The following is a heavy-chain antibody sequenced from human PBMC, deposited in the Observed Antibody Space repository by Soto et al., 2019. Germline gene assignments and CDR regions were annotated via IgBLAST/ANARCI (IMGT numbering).Heavy chain of an antibody. CDR3: ARDQVRIQLWFTGSYGMDV. D-gene: IGHD5-18*01. J-gene: IGHJ6*02. V-gene: IGHV1-46*01. CDR2: INPSGDST. CDR1: GYTFTSYY. Sequence: ASVKVSCKASGYTFTSYYIHWVRQAPGQGLEWMGIINPSGDSTNYAQKFQGRVTMTRDTSTSTVYMELNSLRSEDTAVYYCARDQVRIQLWFTGSYGMDVWGQ.